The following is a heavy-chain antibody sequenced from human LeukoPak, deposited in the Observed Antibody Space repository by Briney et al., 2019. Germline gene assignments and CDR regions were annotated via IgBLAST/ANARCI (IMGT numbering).Heavy chain of an antibody. CDR1: GYTLTELS. CDR2: FDPEDGET. Sequence: ASVKVSCKVSGYTLTELSMHWVRQAPGKGLEWMGGFDPEDGETIYAQKFQGRVTMTEDTSTDTAYMELSSLRSEDTAVYYCATDLDHRYSGSYYGPDLDYWGQGTLVTVSS. CDR3: ATDLDHRYSGSYYGPDLDY. J-gene: IGHJ4*02. D-gene: IGHD1-26*01. V-gene: IGHV1-24*01.